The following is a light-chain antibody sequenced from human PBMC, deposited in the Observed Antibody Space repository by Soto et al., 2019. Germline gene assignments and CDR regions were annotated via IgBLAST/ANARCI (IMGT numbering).Light chain of an antibody. J-gene: IGLJ2*01. CDR1: SSNIGAGYD. Sequence: QSVLTQPPSVSGAPGQRVTISCTGSSSNIGAGYDVHWYQQLPGTAPKLLIYGNSNRPSGVPDRFSGSKSGTSASLAITGLQAEDEADYYCQYYDSSLSGSVFGGETKLT. V-gene: IGLV1-40*01. CDR2: GNS. CDR3: QYYDSSLSGSV.